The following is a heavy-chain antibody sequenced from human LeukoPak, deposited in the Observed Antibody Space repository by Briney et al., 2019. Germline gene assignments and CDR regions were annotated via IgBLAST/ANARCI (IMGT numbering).Heavy chain of an antibody. Sequence: PSETLSLTCTVSGGSISSYYWSWIRQPPGKGLEWIGYIYYSGSTNYSPSLKSRVTISVDTSKNQFSLKLSSVTAADTAVYYCARDLGSMVRGVRTAYYYMDVWGKGTTVTVSS. CDR1: GGSISSYY. CDR3: ARDLGSMVRGVRTAYYYMDV. D-gene: IGHD3-10*01. J-gene: IGHJ6*03. CDR2: IYYSGST. V-gene: IGHV4-59*01.